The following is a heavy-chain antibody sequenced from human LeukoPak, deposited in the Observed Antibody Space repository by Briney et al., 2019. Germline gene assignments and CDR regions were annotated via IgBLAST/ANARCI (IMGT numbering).Heavy chain of an antibody. J-gene: IGHJ4*02. CDR1: GFTFSDYY. D-gene: IGHD5-12*01. V-gene: IGHV3-11*06. CDR3: ARGYSGYDFRDGFDY. Sequence: GGSLRLSCAASGFTFSDYYMSWIRQAPGKGLEWVSSISGSSRYIYYADSVKGRFTISRDNAKNSLYLQMNSLRAEDTAVYYCARGYSGYDFRDGFDYWGQGTLVTVSS. CDR2: ISGSSRYI.